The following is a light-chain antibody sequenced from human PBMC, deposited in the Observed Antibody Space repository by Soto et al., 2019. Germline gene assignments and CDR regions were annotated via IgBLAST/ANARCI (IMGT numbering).Light chain of an antibody. CDR2: AAS. J-gene: IGKJ1*01. Sequence: IQITQSPSTRAASVGDRVTITCRASQSITTYLNWYQQKPGKAPKLLIYAASSLQSGVPSRFSGSGSGTDFTLTISSLQPEDFATYYCLQDYNYPRTFGQGTKVDIK. CDR1: QSITTY. CDR3: LQDYNYPRT. V-gene: IGKV1-6*01.